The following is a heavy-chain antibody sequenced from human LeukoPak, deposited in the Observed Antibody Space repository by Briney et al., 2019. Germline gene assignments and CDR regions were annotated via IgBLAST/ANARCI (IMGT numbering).Heavy chain of an antibody. CDR3: ARDLTERKYYIAY. D-gene: IGHD2-8*02. CDR2: IGCSGTDT. J-gene: IGHJ4*02. Sequence: GGSLRLSCAASGFTFSSFGMHWVRQAPGEGLEWVAYIGCSGTDTYYADSVKGRFTISRDNSKNTVHLQVNSLRAADTALYSCARDLTERKYYIAYWGQGTLVTVSS. V-gene: IGHV3-30*02. CDR1: GFTFSSFG.